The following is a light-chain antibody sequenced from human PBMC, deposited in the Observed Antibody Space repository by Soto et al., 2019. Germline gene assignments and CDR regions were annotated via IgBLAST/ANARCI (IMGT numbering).Light chain of an antibody. V-gene: IGKV3-11*01. J-gene: IGKJ1*01. CDR2: YTS. Sequence: EIVLTQSPATLSSSPGETATLSCRASQYVGTRLAWYPHKPGQAPRLLIYYTSIRAAGIPARFSASGSGTDFTLTISDVQPEDFALYYCHQRQSWPRTFGQGTKVDIK. CDR3: HQRQSWPRT. CDR1: QYVGTR.